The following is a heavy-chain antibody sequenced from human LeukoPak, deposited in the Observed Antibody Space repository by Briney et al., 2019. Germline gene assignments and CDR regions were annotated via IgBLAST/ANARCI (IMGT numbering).Heavy chain of an antibody. Sequence: SVKVSCKASGGTFSSYAISWVRQAPGQGLEWMGRIIPIFGIANYAQKFQGRVTITADKSTSTAYMELSSLRSEDTAVYYCAREMYYYDRSGYYSFHYWGQGTLVTVSS. CDR1: GGTFSSYA. J-gene: IGHJ4*02. V-gene: IGHV1-69*04. CDR2: IIPIFGIA. D-gene: IGHD3-22*01. CDR3: AREMYYYDRSGYYSFHY.